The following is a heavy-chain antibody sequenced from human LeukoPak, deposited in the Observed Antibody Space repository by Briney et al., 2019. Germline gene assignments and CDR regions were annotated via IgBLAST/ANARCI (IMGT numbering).Heavy chain of an antibody. CDR2: ISGGGGST. Sequence: GGSLRLSCAASGFTFSNYAMSWVRQAPGKGLEWVSGISGGGGSTYYADSVKGRFTISRDNSKNTLYLQMNSLRAEDTAIYYCAKDTSSWYRFDPWGQGTLVTVSS. CDR1: GFTFSNYA. D-gene: IGHD6-13*01. CDR3: AKDTSSWYRFDP. J-gene: IGHJ5*02. V-gene: IGHV3-23*01.